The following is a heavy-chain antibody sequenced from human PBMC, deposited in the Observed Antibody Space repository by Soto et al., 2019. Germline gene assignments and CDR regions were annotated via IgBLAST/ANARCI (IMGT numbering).Heavy chain of an antibody. J-gene: IGHJ3*02. CDR1: GFTFSDYY. D-gene: IGHD4-17*01. CDR2: ISTSGSTV. CDR3: ARGDYGDYDFYAFDI. Sequence: QVQLVESGGGLVKPGGSLRLSCVASGFTFSDYYMSWIRQAPGKGLEWVSYISTSGSTVYYADSLQGRLTISRDNAKNSLDLQMNSLRAEDTAVYYCARGDYGDYDFYAFDIWGQGTNVTVSS. V-gene: IGHV3-11*01.